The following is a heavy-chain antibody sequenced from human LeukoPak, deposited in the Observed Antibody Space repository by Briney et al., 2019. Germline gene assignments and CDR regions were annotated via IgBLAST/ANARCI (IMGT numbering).Heavy chain of an antibody. D-gene: IGHD6-19*01. CDR2: IFPRDSDT. CDR1: GYSFTSSW. Sequence: GESLKISCKGSGYSFTSSWIGWVRQMPGKGLVWIGIIFPRDSDTRYSPSFQGQVTISADKSISTAYLQWSSLKASDTAMYYCARVAVSDTRYYYYGMDVWGQGTAVTVSS. CDR3: ARVAVSDTRYYYYGMDV. V-gene: IGHV5-51*01. J-gene: IGHJ6*02.